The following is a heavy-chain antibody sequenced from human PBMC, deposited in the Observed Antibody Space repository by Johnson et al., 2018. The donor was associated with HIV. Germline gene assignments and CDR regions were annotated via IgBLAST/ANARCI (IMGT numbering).Heavy chain of an antibody. V-gene: IGHV3-33*06. CDR1: GFTFRSYG. CDR3: AKVMTPVDWHGFDI. D-gene: IGHD4-23*01. J-gene: IGHJ3*02. CDR2: IWYDGLNK. Sequence: QVQLVESGGGVVQPGRSLRLSCAASGFTFRSYGMHWVRQAPGKGLEWVAVIWYDGLNKYYADSVKGRFTISRDNSKNTLYLQMNSLRAEDTALYYCAKVMTPVDWHGFDIWGQGTMVTVSS.